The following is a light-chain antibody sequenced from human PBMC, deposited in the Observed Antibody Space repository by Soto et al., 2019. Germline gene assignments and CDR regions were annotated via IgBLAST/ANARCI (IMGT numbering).Light chain of an antibody. J-gene: IGKJ4*01. CDR2: HTY. V-gene: IGKV3-11*01. Sequence: EIVLTQSPGTLYLSPGDRATLSCRASQNINDFLALAWYQQKPGQAPRLLIFHTYNRATGVPTRFSGSGSGTDFTLTISSLEHEDFAVYYCQQRTGWLSFGGGTKVEIK. CDR1: QNINDF. CDR3: QQRTGWLS.